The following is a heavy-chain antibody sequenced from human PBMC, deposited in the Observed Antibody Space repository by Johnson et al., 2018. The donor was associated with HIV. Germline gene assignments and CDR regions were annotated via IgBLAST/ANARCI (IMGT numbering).Heavy chain of an antibody. CDR3: ARGGEYSSSLYAFDI. J-gene: IGHJ3*02. V-gene: IGHV3-30*02. D-gene: IGHD6-13*01. CDR1: GFTFSSYG. Sequence: QVQLVESGGGVVQPGGSLRLSCAASGFTFSSYGMHWVRQAPGKGLEWVAFIRYDGSNKYYADSVKGRFTISRDNSKKTLYLQMNSLRAEDTAVYYCARGGEYSSSLYAFDIWGQGTMVTVSS. CDR2: IRYDGSNK.